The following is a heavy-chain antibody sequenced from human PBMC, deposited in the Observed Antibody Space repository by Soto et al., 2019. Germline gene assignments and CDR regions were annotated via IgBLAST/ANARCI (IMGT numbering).Heavy chain of an antibody. Sequence: EVQLVESGGGLVKPGGSLRLSCAASGFTFSNAWMSWVRQAPGKGLEWVGRIKSKTDGGTTDYAAPVKGRFTISRDDSKNTLYLQMNSLKTEDTAVYYCTTESGGADIEYYYIWGSYRHFDYWGQGTLVTVSS. D-gene: IGHD3-16*02. J-gene: IGHJ4*02. V-gene: IGHV3-15*01. CDR1: GFTFSNAW. CDR2: IKSKTDGGTT. CDR3: TTESGGADIEYYYIWGSYRHFDY.